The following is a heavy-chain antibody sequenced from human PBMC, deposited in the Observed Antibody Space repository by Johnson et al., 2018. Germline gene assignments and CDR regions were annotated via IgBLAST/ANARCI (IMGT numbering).Heavy chain of an antibody. J-gene: IGHJ6*03. CDR2: ISGSGGSR. CDR3: AKAVVTVADAYYYYMDV. V-gene: IGHV3-23*04. D-gene: IGHD6-19*01. Sequence: VQLVESGGGLVQPGGSLRLSCAGSGFTFSSYAMNWVRQAPGKGLEWVSRISGSGGSRDYADSVKGRFTISRDYSKNTLDLQMNSLRGEDTAVFYCAKAVVTVADAYYYYMDVWGKGTTVTVSS. CDR1: GFTFSSYA.